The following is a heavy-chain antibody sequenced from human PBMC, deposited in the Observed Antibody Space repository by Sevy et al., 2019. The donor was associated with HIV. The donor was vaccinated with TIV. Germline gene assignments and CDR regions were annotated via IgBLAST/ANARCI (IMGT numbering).Heavy chain of an antibody. CDR2: FYTGSKT. J-gene: IGHJ6*02. CDR3: ARDQNAYYYGLDV. V-gene: IGHV3-53*01. CDR1: GFPVSSSY. Sequence: GGSLRLSCAVSGFPVSSSYMNCVRQAPGKGLEWVSVFYTGSKTDYADSVKGRFTMSRDNSKNTLYLQMNGLRAQDTAVYYCARDQNAYYYGLDVWGQGTPVTVSS.